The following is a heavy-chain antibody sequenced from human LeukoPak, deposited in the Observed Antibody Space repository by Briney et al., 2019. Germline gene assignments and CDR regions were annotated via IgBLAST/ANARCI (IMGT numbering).Heavy chain of an antibody. J-gene: IGHJ4*02. D-gene: IGHD4/OR15-4a*01. CDR2: IKQDGNEK. Sequence: QSGGSLRLSCAASGFTVSSNYMSWVRQAPGKGLEWVANIKQDGNEKYYADSVKGRFTISRDNGKNSLDLQMNSLRADDTAFYYCARDTLGEGEDANYAVYYFDYWGQGTVVTVSS. CDR3: ARDTLGEGEDANYAVYYFDY. V-gene: IGHV3-7*01. CDR1: GFTVSSNY.